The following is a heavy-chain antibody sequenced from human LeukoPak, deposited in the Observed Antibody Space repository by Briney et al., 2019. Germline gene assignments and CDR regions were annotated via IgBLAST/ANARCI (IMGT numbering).Heavy chain of an antibody. J-gene: IGHJ4*02. CDR2: INHSGST. CDR3: ARRYYDSSGYTNFDY. D-gene: IGHD3-22*01. Sequence: SETLSLTCAVYGGSFSGYYWSWIRQPPGKGLEWIGEINHSGSTNYNPSLKSRVTISVDTSKNQFSLKLRSVTAADTAVYYCARRYYDSSGYTNFDYWGQGTLVTVSS. V-gene: IGHV4-34*01. CDR1: GGSFSGYY.